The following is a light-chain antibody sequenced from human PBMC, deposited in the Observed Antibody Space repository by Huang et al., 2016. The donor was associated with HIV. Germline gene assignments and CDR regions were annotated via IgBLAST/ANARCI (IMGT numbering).Light chain of an antibody. V-gene: IGKV3-15*01. Sequence: ERVMTQSPATLSVAPGERVTLSCRASHSVSSNLAGYQQKPGQAPRPLIHGASTRATGVPARCSGSGSGTEFTLAISSLQSEDSGVYFCQQYDNWPLTFGQGTRLEIK. CDR3: QQYDNWPLT. CDR2: GAS. CDR1: HSVSSN. J-gene: IGKJ5*01.